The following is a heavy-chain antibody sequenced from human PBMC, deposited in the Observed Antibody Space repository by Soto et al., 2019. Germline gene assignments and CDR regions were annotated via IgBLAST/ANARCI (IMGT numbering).Heavy chain of an antibody. CDR2: ISFDGRSQ. J-gene: IGHJ5*02. D-gene: IGHD2-2*01. V-gene: IGHV3-30*18. CDR3: AKDTGDCSRTRCRPGNNGFAP. Sequence: VVQDPAKGLEWLAIISFDGRSQYYTDSVKGRFTISRDNSKNTLPLQMSSLRTEDTAVYYCAKDTGDCSRTRCRPGNNGFAPWGQGTLVIVSS.